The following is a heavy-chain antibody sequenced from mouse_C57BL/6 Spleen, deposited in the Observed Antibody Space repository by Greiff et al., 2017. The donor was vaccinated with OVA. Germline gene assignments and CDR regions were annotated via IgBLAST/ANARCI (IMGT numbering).Heavy chain of an antibody. CDR3: ARARIPTPMDH. D-gene: IGHD6-1*01. CDR2: IDPSDSYT. J-gene: IGHJ4*01. V-gene: IGHV1-69*01. Sequence: QVQLQQSGAELVMPGASVKLSCKASGYTFTSYWMHWVKQRPGQGLEWIGEIDPSDSYTNYNQKFKGKSTLTVDKSSSTASMQLSILTSADSAVYYCARARIPTPMDHWGQGTSATVSS. CDR1: GYTFTSYW.